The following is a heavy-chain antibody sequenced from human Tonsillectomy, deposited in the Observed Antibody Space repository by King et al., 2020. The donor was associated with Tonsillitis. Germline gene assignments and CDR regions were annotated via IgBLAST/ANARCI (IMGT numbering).Heavy chain of an antibody. Sequence: VQLVESGGGLVQPGGSLRLSCAASGFTFSSYALSWVRQAPGKGLEWVSAISGSGGSTYSADSVKGRFTISRDNSKNKLYLQMNSLRAEDTAVYYCAKDKVSTMPRDAFDFWGQGTMVTVSS. V-gene: IGHV3-23*04. J-gene: IGHJ3*01. CDR2: ISGSGGST. D-gene: IGHD5/OR15-5a*01. CDR3: AKDKVSTMPRDAFDF. CDR1: GFTFSSYA.